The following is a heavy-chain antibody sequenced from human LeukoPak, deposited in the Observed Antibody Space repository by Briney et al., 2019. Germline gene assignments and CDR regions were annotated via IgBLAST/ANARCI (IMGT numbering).Heavy chain of an antibody. CDR2: ISYDGSNK. CDR1: GFTFSSYG. Sequence: PGGSLRLSCATSGFTFSSYGMHWVRQAPGKGLEWVALISYDGSNKYYADSVKGRFTISRDNSKNTLYLQMNSLRAEDTAVYYCARDQRCSSTNCYWGDFDYWGQGTLVTVSS. V-gene: IGHV3-30*19. J-gene: IGHJ4*02. CDR3: ARDQRCSSTNCYWGDFDY. D-gene: IGHD2-2*01.